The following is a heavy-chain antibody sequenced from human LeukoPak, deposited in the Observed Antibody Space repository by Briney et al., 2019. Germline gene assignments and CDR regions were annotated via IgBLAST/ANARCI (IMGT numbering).Heavy chain of an antibody. CDR3: ARTYYDILTGIRDFDY. V-gene: IGHV3-72*01. J-gene: IGHJ4*02. CDR2: SRNKARSYTT. CDR1: GFTFSSYA. D-gene: IGHD3-9*01. Sequence: PGGSLRLSCAASGFTFSSYAMHWVRQAPGKGLEWVGRSRNKARSYTTDYAASVKGRFTISRDGSKNSVFLQMNSLKTEDTAVYYCARTYYDILTGIRDFDYWGQGTLVTVSS.